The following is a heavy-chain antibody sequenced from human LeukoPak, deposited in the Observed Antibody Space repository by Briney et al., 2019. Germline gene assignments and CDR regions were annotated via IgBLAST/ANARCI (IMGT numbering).Heavy chain of an antibody. CDR3: ARETRDGSGYYYDWFDP. CDR2: ISNRGST. CDR1: VGSISSHY. J-gene: IGHJ5*02. D-gene: IGHD3-22*01. Sequence: SETLSLTCTVSVGSISSHYWNWIRQPPGKGLEWIGYISNRGSTNYNPSLKSRVTISVDTSKNHVSLELSSVTAADTAVYYCARETRDGSGYYYDWFDPWGQGTLVTVSS. V-gene: IGHV4-59*11.